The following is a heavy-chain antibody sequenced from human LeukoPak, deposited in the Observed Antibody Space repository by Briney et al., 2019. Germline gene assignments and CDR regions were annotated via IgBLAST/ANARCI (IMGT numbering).Heavy chain of an antibody. CDR2: INSDGSST. Sequence: GGSLRLSCAASGFTFSSYWMHWVRQAPGKGLVWVSRINSDGSSTSYADSVKGRFTISRDNAKNSLYLQMNSLRAEDTAVYYCARDWAMVAFDYWGQGTLVTVSS. D-gene: IGHD5-18*01. V-gene: IGHV3-74*01. CDR1: GFTFSSYW. J-gene: IGHJ4*02. CDR3: ARDWAMVAFDY.